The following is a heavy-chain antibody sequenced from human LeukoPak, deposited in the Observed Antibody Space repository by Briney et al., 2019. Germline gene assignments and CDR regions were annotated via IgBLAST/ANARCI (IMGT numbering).Heavy chain of an antibody. CDR3: ARDAVINDFWSPYYYYGMDV. Sequence: SETLSLTCTVSGGSISSYYWSWIRQPPGKGLEWIGYIYYSGSTNYNPSLKSRVTISVDTSKNQFSLKLRPVTAADTAVYYCARDAVINDFWSPYYYYGMDVWGQGTTVTVSS. V-gene: IGHV4-59*01. D-gene: IGHD3-3*01. CDR2: IYYSGST. CDR1: GGSISSYY. J-gene: IGHJ6*02.